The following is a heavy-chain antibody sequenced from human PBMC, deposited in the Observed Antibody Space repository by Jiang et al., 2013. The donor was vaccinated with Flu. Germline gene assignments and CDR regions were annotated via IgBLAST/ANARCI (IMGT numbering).Heavy chain of an antibody. J-gene: IGHJ6*02. CDR3: AREREAVRAYYYYGMDV. Sequence: CGAEVKKPGASVKVSCKASGYTFTSYGISWVRQAPGQGLEWMGWISAYNGNTNYAQKLQGRVTMTTDTSTSTAYMELRSLRSDDTAVYYCAREREAVRAYYYYGMDVVGPRDHGHRLL. CDR2: ISAYNGNT. V-gene: IGHV1-18*01. D-gene: IGHD1-26*01. CDR1: GYTFTSYG.